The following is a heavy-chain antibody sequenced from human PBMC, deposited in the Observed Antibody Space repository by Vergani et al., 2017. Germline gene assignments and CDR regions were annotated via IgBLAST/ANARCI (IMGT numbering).Heavy chain of an antibody. D-gene: IGHD6-19*01. CDR1: GFTFSSYA. Sequence: EVQLLESGGGLVQPGGSLRLSCAASGFTFSSYAMSWVRQAPGKGLEWVSAIIGSGGSTYYADSVKGQFTIARDNSKNTLYLQMNSLRAEDTAVYYCAKGDSSGWYYFDYWGQGTLVTVSS. CDR2: IIGSGGST. CDR3: AKGDSSGWYYFDY. V-gene: IGHV3-23*01. J-gene: IGHJ4*02.